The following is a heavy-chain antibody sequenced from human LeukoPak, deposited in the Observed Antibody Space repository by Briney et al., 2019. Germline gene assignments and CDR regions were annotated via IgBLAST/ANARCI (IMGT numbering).Heavy chain of an antibody. CDR1: GGSISSGAYY. V-gene: IGHV4-31*03. D-gene: IGHD3-22*01. CDR3: ARVDSAGYYPYNWFDP. J-gene: IGHJ5*02. CDR2: IFYSGST. Sequence: SETLSLTCTVSGGSISSGAYYWGWLRQHPVKGLEYIGYIFYSGSTHYNPSLKSRVTMSVDTSRNQFSLKLTSVTAADTAVYYCARVDSAGYYPYNWFDPWGQGTLVTVSS.